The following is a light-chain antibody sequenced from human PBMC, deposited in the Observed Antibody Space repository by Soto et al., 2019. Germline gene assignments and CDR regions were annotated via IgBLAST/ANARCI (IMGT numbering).Light chain of an antibody. Sequence: IQMTQSPSSLSASVGDRVTITCRASQSIDTWLAWHQQKPGQVPKLLISKASSLESGVPSRFSGSGSGTEFTLTISSLQLDDSATYYCQQYNSYRAFGQGTKVDIK. CDR2: KAS. CDR3: QQYNSYRA. V-gene: IGKV1-5*03. CDR1: QSIDTW. J-gene: IGKJ1*01.